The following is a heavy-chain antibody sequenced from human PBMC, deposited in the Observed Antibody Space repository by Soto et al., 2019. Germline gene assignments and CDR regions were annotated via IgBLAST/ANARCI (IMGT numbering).Heavy chain of an antibody. D-gene: IGHD4-17*01. Sequence: PGGSLRLSCAASGFTFSRYGMHFVRQAPRKRLEWVAFISYDGSNKYYADSVKGRFTISRDSSKNTLYLQMNSLRAEDTAVYYCAKDYDYGEYATEYWGHGTLVTVSS. V-gene: IGHV3-30*18. CDR2: ISYDGSNK. CDR1: GFTFSRYG. J-gene: IGHJ4*01. CDR3: AKDYDYGEYATEY.